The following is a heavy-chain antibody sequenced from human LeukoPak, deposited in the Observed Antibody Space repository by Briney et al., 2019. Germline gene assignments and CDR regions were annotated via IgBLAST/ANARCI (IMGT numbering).Heavy chain of an antibody. Sequence: ASVKVSCEASGYTFTSYYMHWVRQAPGQGLEWMGIINPSGGSTSYAQKFQGRVTMTRDTSTSTVYMELSSLRSEDTAVYYCASLPARRYDILTGYYYIPMDVWGQGTTVTVSS. CDR3: ASLPARRYDILTGYYYIPMDV. J-gene: IGHJ6*02. V-gene: IGHV1-46*01. D-gene: IGHD3-9*01. CDR1: GYTFTSYY. CDR2: INPSGGST.